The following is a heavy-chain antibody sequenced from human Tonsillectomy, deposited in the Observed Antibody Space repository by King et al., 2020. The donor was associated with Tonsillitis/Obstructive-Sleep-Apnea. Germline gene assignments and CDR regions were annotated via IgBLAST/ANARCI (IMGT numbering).Heavy chain of an antibody. J-gene: IGHJ5*02. CDR3: ARSRLSQVLRFLLGFDP. CDR1: GGSFIGYY. V-gene: IGHV4-34*01. Sequence: VQLQQWGAGLLKPSETLSLTCAVYGGSFIGYYWSWIRQPPGKGLAWIGEINHSGSTNYNPSLKSRVTISVDTSKNQFSLKLSSVTAADTAVYYCARSRLSQVLRFLLGFDPWGQGTLVTVSS. D-gene: IGHD3-3*01. CDR2: INHSGST.